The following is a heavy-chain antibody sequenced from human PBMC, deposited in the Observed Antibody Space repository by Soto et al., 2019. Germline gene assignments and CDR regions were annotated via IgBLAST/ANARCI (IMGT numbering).Heavy chain of an antibody. CDR1: GVSFSIYA. Sequence: PGGSLRLSCSASGVSFSIYAMHWVRQAPGKGPEWVAVSSHDGGIKYYADSVKGRFTISRDNSKNTLYLQMNSLRADDTAVYYSATDKSFFDSRSHQGFDYWGQGTLVTVSS. D-gene: IGHD1-26*01. J-gene: IGHJ4*02. CDR2: SSHDGGIK. CDR3: ATDKSFFDSRSHQGFDY. V-gene: IGHV3-30*04.